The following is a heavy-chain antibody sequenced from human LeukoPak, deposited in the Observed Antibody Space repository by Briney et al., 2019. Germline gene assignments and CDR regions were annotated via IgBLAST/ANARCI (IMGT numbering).Heavy chain of an antibody. Sequence: ASVKVSCKASGYTFTNYYIHWVRQAPGQGLEWMGIINPSGGSTIYAQKFQGRVTMTRDTSTSTVYMELSSLRSEDTAVYYCARDSNSGSYHGPFDYWGQGTLVTVSS. CDR3: ARDSNSGSYHGPFDY. CDR2: INPSGGST. J-gene: IGHJ4*02. V-gene: IGHV1-46*01. CDR1: GYTFTNYY. D-gene: IGHD1-26*01.